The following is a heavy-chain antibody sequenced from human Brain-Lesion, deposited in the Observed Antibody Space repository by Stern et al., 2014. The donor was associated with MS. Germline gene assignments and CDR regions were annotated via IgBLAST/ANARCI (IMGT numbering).Heavy chain of an antibody. Sequence: QLQLQESGPGLVKPSETLSLTCTVAGGSVSSTSYAWAWIRQPPGKGLEWIGTIYYSGNTYYSPSLKSRLTISLDTSKHQFSLQVRSVTAADTAVYYCAGEEDIRYCSGGSCTGNWFDPWGQGTLVTVSS. CDR1: GGSVSSTSYA. J-gene: IGHJ5*02. CDR2: IYYSGNT. D-gene: IGHD2-15*01. V-gene: IGHV4-39*01. CDR3: AGEEDIRYCSGGSCTGNWFDP.